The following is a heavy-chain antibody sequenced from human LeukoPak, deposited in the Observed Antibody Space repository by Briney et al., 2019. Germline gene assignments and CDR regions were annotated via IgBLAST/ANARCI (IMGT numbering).Heavy chain of an antibody. CDR3: ARWYSSGWAFDY. CDR2: IHYSGST. CDR1: GGTISSYY. J-gene: IGHJ4*02. V-gene: IGHV4-59*08. Sequence: PSETLSLTCTVSGGTISSYYWNWIRQPPGKGLEWIGYIHYSGSTKYNPSLKSRATTSVDTSKNQFSLKLSSVTAADTAVYYCARWYSSGWAFDYWGQGTLVTVSS. D-gene: IGHD6-19*01.